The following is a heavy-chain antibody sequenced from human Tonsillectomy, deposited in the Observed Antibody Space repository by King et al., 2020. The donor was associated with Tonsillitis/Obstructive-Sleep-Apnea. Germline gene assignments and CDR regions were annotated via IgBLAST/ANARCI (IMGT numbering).Heavy chain of an antibody. J-gene: IGHJ4*02. V-gene: IGHV4-34*01. CDR2: INHSGST. CDR1: GGSFSGYY. CDR3: ARGGRYGVVVVAATLIDYFDY. Sequence: VQLQQWGAGLLKPSETLSLTCAVYGGSFSGYYWSWIRQPPGKGLEWIGEINHSGSTNYNPSLKSRVTISVDTSKNQFSLKLSSVTAADTAVYYCARGGRYGVVVVAATLIDYFDYWGQGTLVTVSS. D-gene: IGHD2-15*01.